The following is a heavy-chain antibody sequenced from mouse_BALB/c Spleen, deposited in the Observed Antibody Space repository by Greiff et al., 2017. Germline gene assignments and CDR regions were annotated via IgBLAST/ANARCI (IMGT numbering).Heavy chain of an antibody. Sequence: VQLKQSGGGLVQPGGSLKLSCAASGFTFSSYGMSWVRQTPDKRLELVATINSNGGSTYYPDSVKGRFTISRDNAKNTLYLQISSLKSEDTAMYYCARDRGECFDYWGQGTTLTVSS. V-gene: IGHV5-6-3*01. CDR2: INSNGGST. CDR1: GFTFSSYG. CDR3: ARDRGECFDY. J-gene: IGHJ2*01.